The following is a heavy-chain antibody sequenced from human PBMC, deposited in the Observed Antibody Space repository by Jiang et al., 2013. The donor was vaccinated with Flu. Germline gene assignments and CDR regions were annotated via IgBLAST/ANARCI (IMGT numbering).Heavy chain of an antibody. CDR3: ARDKMMYYFDSSGPYYFDH. Sequence: VQLLDSGPGLVKPSETLSLTCAVFGYTINSGYYWGWIRQSPGKGLEWIGSIYHSGMTYYNPSLKSRVTMSVDTSKNQFALKLSSVTAADTAVYYCARDKMMYYFDSSGPYYFDHWGQGILVTVSS. J-gene: IGHJ4*02. D-gene: IGHD3-22*01. CDR1: GYTINSGYY. V-gene: IGHV4-38-2*02. CDR2: IYHSGMT.